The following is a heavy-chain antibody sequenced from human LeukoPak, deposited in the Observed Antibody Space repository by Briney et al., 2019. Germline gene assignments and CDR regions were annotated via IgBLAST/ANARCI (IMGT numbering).Heavy chain of an antibody. D-gene: IGHD2-8*01. CDR3: ARLIGASPGKGWVDA. J-gene: IGHJ5*02. Sequence: GGTLRLSCAASGFPFSTYALTWVRQAPGKGLEWVSSISGAGSNTYYADSVKGRFTISRDSSKNALYLQMNSLRAEDTALYYCARLIGASPGKGWVDAWGQGSVVAVSS. CDR2: ISGAGSNT. V-gene: IGHV3-23*01. CDR1: GFPFSTYA.